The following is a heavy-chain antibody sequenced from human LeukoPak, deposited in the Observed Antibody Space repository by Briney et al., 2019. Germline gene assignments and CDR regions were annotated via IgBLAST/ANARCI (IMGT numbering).Heavy chain of an antibody. CDR3: AKEPALYYFDY. V-gene: IGHV3-33*06. CDR2: IWYDGSKK. Sequence: GGSLRLSCAASGFSFSSYGMHWVRQAPGKGLEWVAVIWYDGSKKYYADSVKGRFTISRDNSKNTLYLQMNSLRAEDTAVYYCAKEPALYYFDYWGQGTLVTVSS. CDR1: GFSFSSYG. J-gene: IGHJ4*02.